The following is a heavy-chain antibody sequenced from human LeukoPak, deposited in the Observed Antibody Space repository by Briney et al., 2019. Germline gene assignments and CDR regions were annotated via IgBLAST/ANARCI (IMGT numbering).Heavy chain of an antibody. CDR1: GFTFSSYG. CDR2: ISYDGSNK. CDR3: AKDREDYGLDY. V-gene: IGHV3-30*18. J-gene: IGHJ4*02. D-gene: IGHD4-17*01. Sequence: GGSLRLSCAASGFTFSSYGMHWVRQAPGKGLEWVAVISYDGSNKYYADSVKGRFTISRDNSKNTLYLQMNSLRAEDTAVYYCAKDREDYGLDYWGQGTLVTVSS.